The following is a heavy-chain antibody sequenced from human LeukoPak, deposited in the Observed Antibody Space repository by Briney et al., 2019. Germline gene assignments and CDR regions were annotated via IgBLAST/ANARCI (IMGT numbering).Heavy chain of an antibody. CDR1: GITFSSYA. CDR3: AKLWGKSGYSYGYLDY. CDR2: ISGSGGST. V-gene: IGHV3-23*01. J-gene: IGHJ4*02. Sequence: QPGGSLRLSCAASGITFSSYAMSWVRQAPGKGLEWVSAISGSGGSTYYADSVKGRFTISRDNSKNTLYLQMNSLTAEDTAVYYCAKLWGKSGYSYGYLDYWGEGTLVTVST. D-gene: IGHD5-18*01.